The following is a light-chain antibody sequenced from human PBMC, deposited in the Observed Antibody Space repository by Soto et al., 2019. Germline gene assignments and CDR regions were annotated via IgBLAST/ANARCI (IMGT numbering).Light chain of an antibody. J-gene: IGLJ1*01. CDR2: EVS. CDR1: SSDVGAYNF. CDR3: NSYTSSAARV. Sequence: ALTQPASVSGSPGQSITISCTGTSSDVGAYNFVSWYQQHPGKAPKLMIYEVSNRPSGVSNRFSGSKSGNTASLTISGLQAEDEADYYCNSYTSSAARVFGTGTKVTVL. V-gene: IGLV2-14*01.